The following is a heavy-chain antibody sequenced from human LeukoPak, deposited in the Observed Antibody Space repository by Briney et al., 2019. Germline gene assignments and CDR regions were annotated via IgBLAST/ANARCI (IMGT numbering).Heavy chain of an antibody. V-gene: IGHV3-21*01. J-gene: IGHJ6*02. CDR3: ARDKIAAAGTDYYYGIDV. CDR2: ISSSSSYI. CDR1: GFTFSSYN. Sequence: GGSLRLSCAASGFTFSSYNMNWVRQAPGKGLEWVSSISSSSSYIYYADSVKGRFTISRDNAKNSLYLQMNSLRAEDTAVYYCARDKIAAAGTDYYYGIDVWGQGTTVTVSS. D-gene: IGHD6-13*01.